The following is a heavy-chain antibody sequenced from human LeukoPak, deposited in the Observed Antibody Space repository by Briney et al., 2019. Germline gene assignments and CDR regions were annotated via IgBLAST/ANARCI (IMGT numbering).Heavy chain of an antibody. V-gene: IGHV3-7*01. CDR2: KKQDGREK. D-gene: IGHD3-9*01. Sequence: GGSLRLSCAASGFTFSSYGRSGLRQAPGKGLGWVANKKQDGREKYCVDSVKGRFTISRDNAKNSLYLQMNSLRAEDTAVYYCARDFEDWFDPWGQGTLVTVSS. CDR3: ARDFEDWFDP. CDR1: GFTFSSYG. J-gene: IGHJ5*02.